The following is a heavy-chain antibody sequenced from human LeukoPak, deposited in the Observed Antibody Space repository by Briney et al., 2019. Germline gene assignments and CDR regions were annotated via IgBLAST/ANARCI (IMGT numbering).Heavy chain of an antibody. V-gene: IGHV3-30-3*01. D-gene: IGHD4-17*01. J-gene: IGHJ5*02. Sequence: GGSLRLSCAASGFAFNIYAMHWVRQAPGEGLDWVALISYDGTYKSYADSVKGRFTISRGNSKNTLYLQMNSLRTEDTAMYYCARDPNWRYDYEEVLFDPWGQGTLVTVSS. CDR1: GFAFNIYA. CDR2: ISYDGTYK. CDR3: ARDPNWRYDYEEVLFDP.